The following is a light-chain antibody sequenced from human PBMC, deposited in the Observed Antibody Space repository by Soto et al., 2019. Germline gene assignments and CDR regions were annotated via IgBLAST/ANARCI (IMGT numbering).Light chain of an antibody. Sequence: EIVMTQSPATLSVSPGERATLSCRASQSVSSNLAWYQQKPGQAPRLLIYGASTRATGIPARFSGSGSGTEFTLTISSLMSDEFAVYDCQQYNGWPTFGQGTKVDI. CDR2: GAS. J-gene: IGKJ1*01. V-gene: IGKV3-15*01. CDR3: QQYNGWPT. CDR1: QSVSSN.